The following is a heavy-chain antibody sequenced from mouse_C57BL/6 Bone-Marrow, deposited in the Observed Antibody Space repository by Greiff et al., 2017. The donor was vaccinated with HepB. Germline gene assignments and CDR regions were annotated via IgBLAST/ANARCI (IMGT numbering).Heavy chain of an antibody. CDR2: ISYDGSN. CDR3: ARENSSSSYWYFDV. J-gene: IGHJ1*03. Sequence: EVKLQESGPGLVKPSQSLSLTCSVTGYSITSGYYWNWIRQFPGNKLEWMGYISYDGSNNYNPSLNNRISITRDTSKNQFFLKLNSVTTEDTATYYCARENSSSSYWYFDVWGTGTTVTVSS. CDR1: GYSITSGYY. D-gene: IGHD1-1*01. V-gene: IGHV3-6*01.